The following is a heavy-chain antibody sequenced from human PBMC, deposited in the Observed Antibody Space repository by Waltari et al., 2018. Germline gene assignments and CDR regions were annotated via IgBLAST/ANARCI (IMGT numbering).Heavy chain of an antibody. J-gene: IGHJ4*02. V-gene: IGHV3-11*04. CDR3: ARGNHYFDN. CDR2: MSSSGTII. Sequence: QVQPVESGGGLVKPGGSLRLSCVACGSTFTDHYMTWIRQAPGKGLEWLAEMSSSGTIIYYADFLKGRFTISRDNAKNSLYLQMTSLRAEDTALYFCARGNHYFDNWGQGTLVTVSS. CDR1: GSTFTDHY.